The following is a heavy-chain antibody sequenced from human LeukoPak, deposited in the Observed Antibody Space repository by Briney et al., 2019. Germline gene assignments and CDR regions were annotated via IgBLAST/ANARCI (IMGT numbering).Heavy chain of an antibody. Sequence: GGSLRLSCAASGFTFSSYAMSWVRQAPGKGLEWVSVVSGNGDTTYYADSVKGRFTISRDNSKNTLYLHMNSLRADDTALYYCVKGLSWGQGTLVTVSS. CDR2: VSGNGDTT. V-gene: IGHV3-23*01. J-gene: IGHJ3*01. CDR1: GFTFSSYA. CDR3: VKGLS. D-gene: IGHD2/OR15-2a*01.